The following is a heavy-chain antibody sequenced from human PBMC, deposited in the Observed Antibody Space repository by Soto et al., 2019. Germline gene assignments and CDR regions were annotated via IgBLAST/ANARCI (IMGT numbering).Heavy chain of an antibody. J-gene: IGHJ4*02. CDR3: AKIPRPRGDVDY. V-gene: IGHV3-23*01. D-gene: IGHD7-27*01. CDR1: GFTFSSYA. Sequence: HPGGSLRLSCAASGFTFSSYAMSWVRQAPGKGLEWVSAISGSGGSTYYADSVKGRFTISRDNSKNTLYLQMNSLRAEDTAVYYCAKIPRPRGDVDYWGQGTLVTVSS. CDR2: ISGSGGST.